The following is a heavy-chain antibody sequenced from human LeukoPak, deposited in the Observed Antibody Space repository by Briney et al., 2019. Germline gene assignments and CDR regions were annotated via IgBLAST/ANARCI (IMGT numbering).Heavy chain of an antibody. Sequence: VASVKVSCKASGGTFSSYAISWVRQVPGQGLEWMGGIIPIFGTANYAQKFQGRVTITADKSTSTAYMELSSLRSEDTAVYYCAAAPADYYYYGMDVWGKGTTVTVSS. V-gene: IGHV1-69*06. CDR3: AAAPADYYYYGMDV. CDR1: GGTFSSYA. J-gene: IGHJ6*04. CDR2: IIPIFGTA. D-gene: IGHD2-2*01.